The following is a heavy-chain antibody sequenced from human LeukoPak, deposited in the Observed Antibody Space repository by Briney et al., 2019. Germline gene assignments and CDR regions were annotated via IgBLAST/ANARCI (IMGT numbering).Heavy chain of an antibody. CDR3: ARPHYYGSGSHIPLNWFDP. D-gene: IGHD3-10*01. V-gene: IGHV4-39*01. CDR2: IYYSGST. CDR1: GGSISSSSYY. Sequence: NASETLSLTCTVSGGSISSSSYYWGWIRQPPGKGLEWIGSIYYSGSTYYNPSLKSRVTISVDTSKNQFSLKLSSVTAADTAVYYCARPHYYGSGSHIPLNWFDPWGQGTLVTVSS. J-gene: IGHJ5*02.